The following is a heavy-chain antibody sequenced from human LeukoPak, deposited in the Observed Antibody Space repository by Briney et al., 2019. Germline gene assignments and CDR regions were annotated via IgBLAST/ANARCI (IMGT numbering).Heavy chain of an antibody. CDR1: GGSIHDYY. J-gene: IGHJ4*02. CDR3: ARESVAAGTRRFDY. Sequence: SETLSLTCTVFGGSIHDYYWTWIRRSPGKGLEWIGRVQINENNNYNPSLRSRLTLSLDTSKNQFSLNLTSVTAADTAIYYCARESVAAGTRRFDYWGQGTLVTVSS. D-gene: IGHD6-13*01. CDR2: VQINENN. V-gene: IGHV4-4*07.